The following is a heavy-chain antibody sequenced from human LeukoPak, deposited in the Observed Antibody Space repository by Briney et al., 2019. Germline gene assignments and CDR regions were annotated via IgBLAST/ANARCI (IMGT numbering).Heavy chain of an antibody. CDR1: GGTFSSYA. CDR2: IIPIFGTA. J-gene: IGHJ4*02. D-gene: IGHD3-10*01. Sequence: SVTVSCTASGGTFSSYAISWVRQAPGQGLEWMGGIIPIFGTANYAQKFQGRVTITADESTSTAYMELSSLRSEDTAVYYCARGLTGRVDYWGQGTLVTVSS. CDR3: ARGLTGRVDY. V-gene: IGHV1-69*13.